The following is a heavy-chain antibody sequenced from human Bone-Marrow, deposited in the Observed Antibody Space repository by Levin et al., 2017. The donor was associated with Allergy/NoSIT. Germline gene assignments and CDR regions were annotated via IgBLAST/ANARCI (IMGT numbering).Heavy chain of an antibody. V-gene: IGHV1-69*13. J-gene: IGHJ4*02. CDR3: ARDDSGGIH. D-gene: IGHD6-19*01. Sequence: SVKVSCKASGGTLRRQAISWVRQAPGQGLEWMGGFIPIFGAATYAQKFQGRVTLSADDATNTAYMEMTSLGPDDTAVYYCARDDSGGIHWGQGTRVTVFS. CDR2: FIPIFGAA. CDR1: GGTLRRQA.